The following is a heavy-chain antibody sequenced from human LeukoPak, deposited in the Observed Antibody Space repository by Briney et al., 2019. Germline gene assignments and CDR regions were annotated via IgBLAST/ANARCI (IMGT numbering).Heavy chain of an antibody. V-gene: IGHV1-24*01. J-gene: IGHJ5*02. CDR3: ATVGQGGSLYCSGGSCYYRTLYNWFDP. D-gene: IGHD2-15*01. CDR1: GYTLTELS. CDR2: FDPEDGET. Sequence: ASVKVSCKVSGYTLTELSMHWVRQAPGKGLEWMGGFDPEDGETIYAQKFQGRVTMTEDTSTDTAYMELSSLRSEDTAVYYCATVGQGGSLYCSGGSCYYRTLYNWFDPWGQGTLVTVSS.